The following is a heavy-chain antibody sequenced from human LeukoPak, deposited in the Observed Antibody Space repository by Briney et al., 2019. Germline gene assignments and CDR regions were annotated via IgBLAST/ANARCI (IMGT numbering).Heavy chain of an antibody. J-gene: IGHJ3*02. V-gene: IGHV3-30*18. CDR3: AKDRHRFGEFYDAFDI. D-gene: IGHD3-10*01. Sequence: GGSLRLSCAASGFTFSSYGMHWVRQAPGKGLEWVAVISYDGSNKYYADSVKGRFTISRDNSKNTLYLQMNSLRAEDTAVYYCAKDRHRFGEFYDAFDIWGQGTMVTVSS. CDR2: ISYDGSNK. CDR1: GFTFSSYG.